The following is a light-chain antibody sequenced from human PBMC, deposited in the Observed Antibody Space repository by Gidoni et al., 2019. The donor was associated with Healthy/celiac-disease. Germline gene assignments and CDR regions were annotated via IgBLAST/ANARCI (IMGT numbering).Light chain of an antibody. Sequence: EIVMTQPPATLSVSPGERATLPCRASQSVSSNLAWYQQKPGQAPRLLIYGASTRAAGSPARFSGSGSGTEFTLTISSLQSEDFAVYYCQQYNNWPPYTFGQGTKLEIK. CDR3: QQYNNWPPYT. V-gene: IGKV3-15*01. CDR2: GAS. CDR1: QSVSSN. J-gene: IGKJ2*01.